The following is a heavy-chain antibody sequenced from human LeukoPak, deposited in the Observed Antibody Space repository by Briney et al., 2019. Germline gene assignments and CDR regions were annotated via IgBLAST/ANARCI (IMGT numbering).Heavy chain of an antibody. V-gene: IGHV3-21*01. CDR2: ISSSSSYI. D-gene: IGHD2-15*01. CDR3: ARDERVGSPFDY. J-gene: IGHJ4*02. CDR1: GFTFSTYS. Sequence: PGGSLRLSCAASGFTFSTYSMNWVRQAPGKGLEWVSSISSSSSYIYYADSVKGRFTISRDNAKNSLYLQMNSLRAEDTAVYYCARDERVGSPFDYWGQGTLVTVSS.